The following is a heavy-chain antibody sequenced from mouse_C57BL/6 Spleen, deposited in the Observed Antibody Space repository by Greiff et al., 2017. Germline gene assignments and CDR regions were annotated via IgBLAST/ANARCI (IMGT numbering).Heavy chain of an antibody. CDR3: ARLTGSSPSWFAY. Sequence: VQLKESGPELVKPGASVKISCKASGYSFTDYNMNWVKQSNGKSLEWIGVINPNYGTTSYNQKFKGKATLTVDQSSSTAYMQLNSLTSEDSAVYYCARLTGSSPSWFAYWGQGTLVTVSA. J-gene: IGHJ3*01. V-gene: IGHV1-39*01. D-gene: IGHD1-1*01. CDR2: INPNYGTT. CDR1: GYSFTDYN.